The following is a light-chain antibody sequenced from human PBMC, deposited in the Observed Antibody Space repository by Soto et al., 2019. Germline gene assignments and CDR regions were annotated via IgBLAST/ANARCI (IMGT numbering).Light chain of an antibody. Sequence: DIQMTQSPSSLSASVGDRVTIACRASQGIRNYLVWYQQKPGKAPKVLIYAASTLQSGVPSRFSGSGSGTDFTLTISSLQPEDVATYYCQKYYGDQCTFGQGTKVEIK. CDR1: QGIRNY. V-gene: IGKV1-27*01. CDR2: AAS. CDR3: QKYYGDQCT. J-gene: IGKJ1*01.